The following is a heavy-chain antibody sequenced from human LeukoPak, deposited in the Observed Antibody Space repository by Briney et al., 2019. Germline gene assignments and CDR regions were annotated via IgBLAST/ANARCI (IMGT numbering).Heavy chain of an antibody. CDR2: ISACGGTT. D-gene: IGHD3-22*01. J-gene: IGHJ3*02. CDR3: AKRPRDSSGYYLGAFDM. CDR1: GFTFSNYA. Sequence: GGSLRLSCAASGFTFSNYAMTWVRQAPGKGLDWVSGISACGGTTYYADSMKGRSTISRDNSKTTLYLQMNSLSAEDTAVYYCAKRPRDSSGYYLGAFDMWGQGTMVTVSS. V-gene: IGHV3-23*01.